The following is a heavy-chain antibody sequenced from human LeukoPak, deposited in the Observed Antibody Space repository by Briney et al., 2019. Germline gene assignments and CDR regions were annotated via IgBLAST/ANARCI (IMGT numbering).Heavy chain of an antibody. D-gene: IGHD1-26*01. CDR2: IKSKTDGGTT. CDR1: GFTFSDAW. V-gene: IGHV3-15*01. J-gene: IGHJ4*02. Sequence: PGGSLRLSCAASGFTFSDAWMSWVRQAPGKGLEWVGRIKSKTDGGTTDYAAPVKGRFTISRDDSKNTLYLQMSSLKTEDTAVYYCTTRGGSFSIFDYWGQGTLVTVSS. CDR3: TTRGGSFSIFDY.